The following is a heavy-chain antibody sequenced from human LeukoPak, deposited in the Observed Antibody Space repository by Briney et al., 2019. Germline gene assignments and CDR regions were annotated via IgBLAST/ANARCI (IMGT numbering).Heavy chain of an antibody. V-gene: IGHV3-21*01. Sequence: GGSLRLSCAASGFTFSNYSMNWVRQAPGKGLEWVSSISSSSSYIYYADSVKGRFTISRDNAKNSLYLQMNSLRAEDTATYYCARGEFGDYYYFYMDVWGKGTTVTVSS. CDR3: ARGEFGDYYYFYMDV. CDR1: GFTFSNYS. D-gene: IGHD2/OR15-2a*01. J-gene: IGHJ6*03. CDR2: ISSSSSYI.